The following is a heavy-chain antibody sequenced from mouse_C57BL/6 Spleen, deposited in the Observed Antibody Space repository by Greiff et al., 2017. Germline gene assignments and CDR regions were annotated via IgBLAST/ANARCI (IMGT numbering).Heavy chain of an antibody. V-gene: IGHV5-4*03. J-gene: IGHJ4*01. Sequence: EVKVEESGGGLVKPGGSLKLSCAASGFTFSSYAMSWVRQTPEKRLEWVATISDGGSYTYYPDNVKGRFTISRDNAKNNLYLQMSHLKSEDTAMYYCARGGYGNFSMDYWGQGTSGTVSS. CDR1: GFTFSSYA. CDR2: ISDGGSYT. CDR3: ARGGYGNFSMDY. D-gene: IGHD2-10*02.